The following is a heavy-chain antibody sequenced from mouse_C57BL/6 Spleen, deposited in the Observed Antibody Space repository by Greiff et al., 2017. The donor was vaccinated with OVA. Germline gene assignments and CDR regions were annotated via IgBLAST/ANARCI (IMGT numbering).Heavy chain of an antibody. V-gene: IGHV1-42*01. CDR3: ARRDYGSSYEYFDV. CDR2: INPSTGGT. CDR1: GYSFTGYY. J-gene: IGHJ1*03. D-gene: IGHD1-1*01. Sequence: VQLKESGPELVKPGASVKISCKASGYSFTGYYMNWVKQSPEKSLEWIGEINPSTGGTTYNQKFKAKATLTVDKSSSTAYMQLKSLTSEDSAVYYCARRDYGSSYEYFDVWGTGTTVTVSS.